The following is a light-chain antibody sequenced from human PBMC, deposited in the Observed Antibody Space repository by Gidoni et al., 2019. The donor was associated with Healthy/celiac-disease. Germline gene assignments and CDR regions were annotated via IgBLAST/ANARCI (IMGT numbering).Light chain of an antibody. CDR2: YKSDSDK. Sequence: QAVLTQPASLSASPGASASPTCTLRSGINVGTYRIYWYQQKQGSPPQYLLRYKSDSDKHQGSGVPSRFSGSKDASANAGILLISGLQSEDEADYYCMIWHSSAVVFGGGTKLTGL. CDR3: MIWHSSAVV. V-gene: IGLV5-45*01. CDR1: SGINVGTYR. J-gene: IGLJ2*01.